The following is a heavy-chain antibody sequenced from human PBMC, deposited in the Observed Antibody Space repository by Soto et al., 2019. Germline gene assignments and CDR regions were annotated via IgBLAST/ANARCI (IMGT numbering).Heavy chain of an antibody. CDR1: GYPFTSYH. V-gene: IGHV1-46*01. CDR3: ARGREYSFGYTYFDA. D-gene: IGHD5-18*01. CDR2: ITPNDGRT. J-gene: IGHJ5*02. Sequence: QVQLEQSGAGVKKPGASVSVSCKASGYPFTSYHMHWVRQAPGQGLQWMGLITPNDGRTRYARQFESRVTMTRDTSTTTILMELSRLRFEDTAFYYCARGREYSFGYTYFDAWGPGTLVTVSS.